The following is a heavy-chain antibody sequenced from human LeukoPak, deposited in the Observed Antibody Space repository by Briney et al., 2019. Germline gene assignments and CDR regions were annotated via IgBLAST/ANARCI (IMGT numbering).Heavy chain of an antibody. CDR2: IPSTSSYT. CDR3: VRSLVDIVGYWYYFDY. V-gene: IGHV3-21*01. Sequence: GGSLRLSCAASGFTFSSYSMNWVRQAPGKGLEWVSSIPSTSSYTYYADSVKGRFTISRDNAKNSLYLQMNSLRAEDTAVYYCVRSLVDIVGYWYYFDYWGQGTLVTVSS. D-gene: IGHD5-12*01. J-gene: IGHJ4*02. CDR1: GFTFSSYS.